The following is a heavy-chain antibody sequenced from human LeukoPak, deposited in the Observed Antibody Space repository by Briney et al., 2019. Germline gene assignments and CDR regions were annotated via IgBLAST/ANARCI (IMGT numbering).Heavy chain of an antibody. J-gene: IGHJ5*02. D-gene: IGHD1-1*01. CDR1: GFTFSDYY. V-gene: IGHV3-11*01. CDR2: ISSSGSTI. CDR3: ASYWENDNWFDP. Sequence: GGSLRLSCAASGFTFSDYYMSWIRQAPGKGLEWVSYISSSGSTIYYADSVKGRFTISRDNAKNSLYLQMNSLRAEDTAVYYCASYWENDNWFDPWGQGTLVTVSS.